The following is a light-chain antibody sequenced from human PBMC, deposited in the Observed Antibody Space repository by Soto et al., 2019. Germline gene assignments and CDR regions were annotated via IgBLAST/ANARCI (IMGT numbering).Light chain of an antibody. CDR1: SSDVGAWNY. Sequence: QSVLTQPASVSGSPGQSITISCTGTSSDVGAWNYVSWYQQHPGKAPKLMIYEVSSRPSGISNRFSGSKSGNTASLTISGLQAEDYSAYYCSSYRTTNIPYVIGTGTK. CDR2: EVS. J-gene: IGLJ1*01. V-gene: IGLV2-14*01. CDR3: SSYRTTNIPYV.